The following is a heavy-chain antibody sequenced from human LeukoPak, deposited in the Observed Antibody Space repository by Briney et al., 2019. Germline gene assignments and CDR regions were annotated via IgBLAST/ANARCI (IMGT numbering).Heavy chain of an antibody. CDR2: IGGDGGGGT. V-gene: IGHV3-23*01. CDR1: GFTFSTYT. J-gene: IGHJ6*02. Sequence: GGSLRLSCAASGFTFSTYTMAWVRQAPGGGLEWVSGIGGDGGGGTYYADSVRGRFAISRDNSKNTLYLQMNSLRAEDTAVYYCARTRNSGWYSAYYYYGMDVWGQGTTVTVSS. CDR3: ARTRNSGWYSAYYYYGMDV. D-gene: IGHD6-19*01.